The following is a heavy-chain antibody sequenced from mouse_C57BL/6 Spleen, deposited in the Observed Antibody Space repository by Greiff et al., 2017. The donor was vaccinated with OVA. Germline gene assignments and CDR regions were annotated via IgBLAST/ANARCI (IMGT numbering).Heavy chain of an antibody. CDR1: GYTFTSYW. D-gene: IGHD1-1*01. Sequence: QVQLQQPGAELVKPGASVKLSCKASGYTFTSYWMHWVKQRPGQGLEWIGMIHPNSGSTNYNEKFKSKATLTVDKSSSTAYMQISSLTSEDSAVYYCASAGYDGSSYPYWYFDVWGTGTTVTVSS. J-gene: IGHJ1*03. V-gene: IGHV1-64*01. CDR3: ASAGYDGSSYPYWYFDV. CDR2: IHPNSGST.